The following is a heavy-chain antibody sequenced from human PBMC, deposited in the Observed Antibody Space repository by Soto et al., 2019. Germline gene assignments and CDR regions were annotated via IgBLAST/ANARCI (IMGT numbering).Heavy chain of an antibody. CDR2: ITYEGSKK. J-gene: IGHJ6*02. CDR3: AKARGANNWANYYGLDV. Sequence: QEQLVESGGGVVQPGRSLRLSCAASGFIFANYGMHWVRQAPGKGLEWVALITYEGSKKYYADAVKGRFTISRDNAKNMVSLQMDSLRAEDTAVYYCAKARGANNWANYYGLDVWGQGTTVTVSS. D-gene: IGHD1-1*01. V-gene: IGHV3-30*18. CDR1: GFIFANYG.